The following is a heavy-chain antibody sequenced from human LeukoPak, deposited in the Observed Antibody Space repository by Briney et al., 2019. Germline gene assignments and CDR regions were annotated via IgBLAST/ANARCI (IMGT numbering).Heavy chain of an antibody. J-gene: IGHJ4*02. D-gene: IGHD1-1*01. CDR1: VFTLGDYF. Sequence: GGALRLSCIASVFTLGDYFMTWVRQAPGKGVEGVGFIKRKVYGETTEYASSVKGRFTISRDDSKSNAYLQMNSLKTEDTAVYYCTSLSKMASGNNWGGYYFDYWGQGTLVTVSS. CDR3: TSLSKMASGNNWGGYYFDY. V-gene: IGHV3-49*04. CDR2: IKRKVYGETT.